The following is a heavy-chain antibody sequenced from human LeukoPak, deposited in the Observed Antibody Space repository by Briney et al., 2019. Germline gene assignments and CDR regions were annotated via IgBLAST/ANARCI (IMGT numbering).Heavy chain of an antibody. CDR1: GFTFSSYA. Sequence: GGSLRLSCAASGFTFSSYAMHWVRQAPGKGLEWVSAISGSGGSTYYADSVKGRFTIFRDNSKNTLYLQMNSLRAEDTAVYYCAKDGYNYGGRYFDYWGQGTLVTVSS. V-gene: IGHV3-23*01. CDR2: ISGSGGST. D-gene: IGHD5-24*01. CDR3: AKDGYNYGGRYFDY. J-gene: IGHJ4*02.